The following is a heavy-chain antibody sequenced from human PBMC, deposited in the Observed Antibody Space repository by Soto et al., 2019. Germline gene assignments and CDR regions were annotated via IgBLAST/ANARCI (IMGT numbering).Heavy chain of an antibody. D-gene: IGHD1-26*01. J-gene: IGHJ4*02. V-gene: IGHV3-49*04. CDR1: GFNFGDYA. Sequence: SLRLSCTASGFNFGDYAINWVRQAPGKGLEWVGFIRRKAYGATTNYAASVKGRFTISRDDSKSIAYLQMNSLKTEDTAVYYCTRTAGSSLVVDYWGQRTVCTVST. CDR2: IRRKAYGATT. CDR3: TRTAGSSLVVDY.